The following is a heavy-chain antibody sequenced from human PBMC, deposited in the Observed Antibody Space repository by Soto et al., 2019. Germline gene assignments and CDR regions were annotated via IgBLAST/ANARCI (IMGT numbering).Heavy chain of an antibody. CDR1: GGSISSYY. CDR3: ARDHVAGSDNNWFDP. Sequence: SETLSLTCTVSGGSISSYYWSWIRQPPGKGLEWIGYIYYSGSTNYNPSLKSRVTISIDTSKNQFSLKLSSVTAADTAVYYCARDHVAGSDNNWFDPWGQGTLVTVSS. V-gene: IGHV4-59*01. CDR2: IYYSGST. J-gene: IGHJ5*02. D-gene: IGHD6-19*01.